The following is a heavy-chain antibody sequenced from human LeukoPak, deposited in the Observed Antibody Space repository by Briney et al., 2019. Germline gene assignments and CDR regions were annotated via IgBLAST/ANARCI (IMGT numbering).Heavy chain of an antibody. V-gene: IGHV1-18*01. CDR1: GYTFTSYG. J-gene: IGHJ4*02. CDR2: ISAYNGNT. D-gene: IGHD3-22*01. CDR3: AREYGYYDSSGYYSDY. Sequence: GASVKVSCKASGYTFTSYGISWVRQAPGQGLEWVGWISAYNGNTNYAQKLQGRVTTTTDTSTSTAYMELRSLRSDDTAVYYCAREYGYYDSSGYYSDYWGQGTLVTVSS.